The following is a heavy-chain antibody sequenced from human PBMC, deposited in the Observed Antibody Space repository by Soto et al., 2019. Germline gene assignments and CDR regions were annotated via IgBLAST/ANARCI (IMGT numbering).Heavy chain of an antibody. J-gene: IGHJ6*02. Sequence: GGSLRLACAASVFTFSSYGMHLVRQSPGKGLEWVAVISYDGSNKYYADSVKGRFTISRDNSKNTLYLQMNSLRAEDTAVYYCAKDSRTVTRNYYYGMDVWGQGTTVNVS. D-gene: IGHD4-17*01. CDR1: VFTFSSYG. V-gene: IGHV3-30*18. CDR2: ISYDGSNK. CDR3: AKDSRTVTRNYYYGMDV.